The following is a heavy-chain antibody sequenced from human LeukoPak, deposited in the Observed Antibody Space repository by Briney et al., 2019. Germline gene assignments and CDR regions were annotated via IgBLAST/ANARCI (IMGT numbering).Heavy chain of an antibody. CDR3: ARRAPTRYFDY. V-gene: IGHV3-74*01. Sequence: QPGGSLRLSCAASGFTFSSYWMHWVRQAPGKGLVWVSAISNGGSTTAYADSVKGRFTISRDNAKNTLYLQMNSLRAEDTAVYYCARRAPTRYFDYWGQGTLVTVSS. D-gene: IGHD5-24*01. J-gene: IGHJ4*02. CDR2: ISNGGSTT. CDR1: GFTFSSYW.